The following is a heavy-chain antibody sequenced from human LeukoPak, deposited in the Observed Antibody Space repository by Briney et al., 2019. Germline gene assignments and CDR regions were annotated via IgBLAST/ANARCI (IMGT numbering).Heavy chain of an antibody. D-gene: IGHD6-25*01. Sequence: GGSLRLSCAASGFTFSNVWISWVRQAPGKGLEWVSAISGSGGSTYYADSVKGRFTISRDNSKNTLYLQMNSLRAEDTAVYYCAIRGRDYWGQGTLVTVSS. CDR1: GFTFSNVW. CDR3: AIRGRDY. J-gene: IGHJ4*02. CDR2: ISGSGGST. V-gene: IGHV3-23*01.